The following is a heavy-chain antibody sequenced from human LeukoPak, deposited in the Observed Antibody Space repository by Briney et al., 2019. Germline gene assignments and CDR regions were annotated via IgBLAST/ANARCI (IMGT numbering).Heavy chain of an antibody. Sequence: SETLSLTCAVYGGSFSGYYWSWIRQPPGKGLEWIGEINHSGSTNYNPSLKSRVTISVDTSKNQFSLKLSSVTAADTAVYYCARHGTRGYSYGLGLWGQGTLVTVSS. D-gene: IGHD5-18*01. CDR1: GGSFSGYY. CDR2: INHSGST. V-gene: IGHV4-34*01. J-gene: IGHJ4*02. CDR3: ARHGTRGYSYGLGL.